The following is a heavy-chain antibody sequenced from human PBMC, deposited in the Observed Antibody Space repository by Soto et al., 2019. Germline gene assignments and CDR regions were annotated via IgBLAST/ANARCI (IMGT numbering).Heavy chain of an antibody. Sequence: EGSLRLSCAASGFTFSSYAMSWVRQAPGKGLEWVSAISGSGGSTYYADSVKGRFTISRDNSKNTLYLQMNSLRAEDTALYYCAKVRVDSGSYEFDYWGQGTLVTVSS. D-gene: IGHD3-10*01. CDR1: GFTFSSYA. CDR2: ISGSGGST. V-gene: IGHV3-23*01. J-gene: IGHJ4*02. CDR3: AKVRVDSGSYEFDY.